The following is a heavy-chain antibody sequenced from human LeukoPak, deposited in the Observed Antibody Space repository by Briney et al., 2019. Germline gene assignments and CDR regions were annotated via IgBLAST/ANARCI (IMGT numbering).Heavy chain of an antibody. J-gene: IGHJ5*02. CDR2: MHYTGNT. CDR3: ARHLSGSSGFDP. V-gene: IGHV4-30-4*08. D-gene: IGHD1-26*01. Sequence: PSQTLSLTCTVSGDSITSGDYYWTWIRQPPGKGLEWVAYMHYTGNTYYNSSLESRLTISVDTSKKQFSLTLRFVTPADTPTYYCARHLSGSSGFDPWGHGTLVTVST. CDR1: GDSITSGDYY.